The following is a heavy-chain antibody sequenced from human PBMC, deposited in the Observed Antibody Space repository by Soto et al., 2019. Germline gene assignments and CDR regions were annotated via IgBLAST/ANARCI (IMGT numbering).Heavy chain of an antibody. V-gene: IGHV4-59*01. Sequence: LYLTCTVSGGSISSYYWSWIRQPPGKGLEWIGYIYYSGSTNSDPSLKSRVTISVDTSKNQFSLKLSSVTAADTAVYYCARDNWNGYYSYCMDVPGQGTTVTLS. CDR1: GGSISSYY. J-gene: IGHJ6*02. CDR2: IYYSGST. D-gene: IGHD1-20*01. CDR3: ARDNWNGYYSYCMDV.